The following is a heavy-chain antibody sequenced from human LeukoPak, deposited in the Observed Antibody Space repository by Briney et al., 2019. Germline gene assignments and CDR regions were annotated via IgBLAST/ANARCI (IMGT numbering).Heavy chain of an antibody. CDR1: GGSISSYY. D-gene: IGHD2-8*01. CDR2: IYYSGST. J-gene: IGHJ6*02. Sequence: SETLSLTCTVSGGSISSYYWSWIRQPPGKGLEWIGYIYYSGSTNYYPSLKSRVTISVDTSKNQFSLKLSSVTAADTAVYYCATASVMVPLYYYYGMDVWGQGTTVTVSS. CDR3: ATASVMVPLYYYYGMDV. V-gene: IGHV4-59*08.